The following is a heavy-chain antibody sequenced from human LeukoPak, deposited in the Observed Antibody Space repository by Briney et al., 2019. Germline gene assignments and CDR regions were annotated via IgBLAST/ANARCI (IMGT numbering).Heavy chain of an antibody. J-gene: IGHJ4*02. CDR3: ARSDSSGWYYFDY. CDR1: GFTFSSYS. CDR2: ISSSSTYI. D-gene: IGHD6-19*01. Sequence: GGSRRLSCAASGFTFSSYSMNWVRQAPGKGLEWVSSISSSSTYIYYADSVKGRFTISRDNAKNSLYLQMSSLRAEDTAVYYCARSDSSGWYYFDYWGQGTLVTVSS. V-gene: IGHV3-21*01.